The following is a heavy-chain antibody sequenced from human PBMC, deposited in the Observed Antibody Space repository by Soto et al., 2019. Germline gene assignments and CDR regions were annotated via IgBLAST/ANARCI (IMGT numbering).Heavy chain of an antibody. Sequence: GASVKVSCKASGYTFTGYYMHWVRQAPGQGLEWMGWINPNSGGTNYAQKFQGWVTMTRDTSISTAYMELSRLRSDDTAVYYCARDKSPVTLLLYHYFMDVWGKGTTVTVSS. CDR3: ARDKSPVTLLLYHYFMDV. V-gene: IGHV1-2*04. CDR2: INPNSGGT. D-gene: IGHD5-18*01. J-gene: IGHJ6*03. CDR1: GYTFTGYY.